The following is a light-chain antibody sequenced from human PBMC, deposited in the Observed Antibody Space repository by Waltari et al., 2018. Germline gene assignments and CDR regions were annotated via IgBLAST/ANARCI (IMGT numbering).Light chain of an antibody. Sequence: EIVLTQSPATLSLSPGERATLSCRASQSASKYVAWYQQRPGQPPRLLLYDAPNRAAGVPDRFDAFGSGTDFTLTINSLEPEDFAVYYCQQRNDWPLTFGGGTRVEIK. CDR2: DAP. J-gene: IGKJ4*01. V-gene: IGKV3-11*01. CDR3: QQRNDWPLT. CDR1: QSASKY.